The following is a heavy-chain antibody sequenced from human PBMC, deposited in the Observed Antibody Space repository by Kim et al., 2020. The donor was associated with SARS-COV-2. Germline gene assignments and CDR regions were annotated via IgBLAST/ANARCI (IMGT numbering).Heavy chain of an antibody. CDR1: GFSLSTSGMC. J-gene: IGHJ6*03. Sequence: SGPTLVKPTQTLTLTCTFSGFSLSTSGMCVSWIRQPPGKALEWLARIDWDDDKYYSTSLKTRLTISKDTSKNQVVLTMTNMDPVDTATYYCARIRRFGENYYYYMDVWGKGTTVTVSS. V-gene: IGHV2-70*11. CDR2: IDWDDDK. D-gene: IGHD3-10*01. CDR3: ARIRRFGENYYYYMDV.